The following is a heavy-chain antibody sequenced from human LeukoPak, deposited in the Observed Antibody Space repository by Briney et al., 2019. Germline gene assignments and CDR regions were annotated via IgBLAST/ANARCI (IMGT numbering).Heavy chain of an antibody. J-gene: IGHJ2*01. CDR3: AKMNYGGDSVDWYFDL. V-gene: IGHV3-30*18. CDR2: ISYDGSNK. CDR1: GFTFSSYG. D-gene: IGHD4-23*01. Sequence: GGSLRLSCAASGFTFSSYGMHWVCQAPGKGLEWVAVISYDGSNKYYADSVKGRFTISRDNSKNTLYLQMNSLRAEDTAVYYCAKMNYGGDSVDWYFDLWGCGTLVTVSS.